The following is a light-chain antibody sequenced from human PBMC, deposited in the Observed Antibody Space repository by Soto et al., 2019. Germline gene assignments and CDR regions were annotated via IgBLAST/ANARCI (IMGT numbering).Light chain of an antibody. CDR3: SSYTSSSTRV. Sequence: QSALTQPASGSGSPGQSITISCTGTSMDVGGYNYVSWYQQHPGKAPKLMIYEVSNRPSGVSNRFSGSKSGNTASLTISGLQAEDEADYYCSSYTSSSTRVFGTGTKLTVL. CDR2: EVS. V-gene: IGLV2-14*01. J-gene: IGLJ1*01. CDR1: SMDVGGYNY.